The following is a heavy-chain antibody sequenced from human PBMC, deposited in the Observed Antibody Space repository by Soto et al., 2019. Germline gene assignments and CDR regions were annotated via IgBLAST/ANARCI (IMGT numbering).Heavy chain of an antibody. V-gene: IGHV1-69*13. J-gene: IGHJ6*02. CDR1: GGTFSSYA. D-gene: IGHD3-3*01. CDR2: IIPIFGTA. Sequence: SVKVSCKASGGTFSSYAISWVRQAPGQGLEWMGGIIPIFGTANYAQKFQGRVTITADESTSTAYMELSSLRSEDTAVYYCARDVGSHDDFGVVNPPPYYYYGMDVWGQWTTVTVSS. CDR3: ARDVGSHDDFGVVNPPPYYYYGMDV.